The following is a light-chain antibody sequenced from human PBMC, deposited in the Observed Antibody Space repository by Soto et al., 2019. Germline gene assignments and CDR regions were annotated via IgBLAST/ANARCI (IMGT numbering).Light chain of an antibody. CDR3: QQSYISPST. V-gene: IGKV1-39*01. CDR1: QSISSY. Sequence: DIQMTQSPSSLSASVGDRVTITCRASQSISSYLNWYQQKPGKAPKLLIYAASSLESGVSSRFSGSGSGTDFTLTVSSLQSEDFATYYCQQSYISPSTFGQGTKVQIK. CDR2: AAS. J-gene: IGKJ1*01.